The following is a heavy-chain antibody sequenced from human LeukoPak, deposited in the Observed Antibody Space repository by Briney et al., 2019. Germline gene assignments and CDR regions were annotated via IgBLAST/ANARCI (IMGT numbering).Heavy chain of an antibody. D-gene: IGHD6-25*01. Sequence: ASVKVSCKPSGYTFTSYDINWVRQATGQGREGMGWMNPNSGNTGYAQKFQGRVTMTRDTSISTAYMELSRLRSDDTAVYYCATGLDSSGSFDYWGQGTLVTVSS. CDR2: MNPNSGNT. J-gene: IGHJ4*02. V-gene: IGHV1-8*01. CDR3: ATGLDSSGSFDY. CDR1: GYTFTSYD.